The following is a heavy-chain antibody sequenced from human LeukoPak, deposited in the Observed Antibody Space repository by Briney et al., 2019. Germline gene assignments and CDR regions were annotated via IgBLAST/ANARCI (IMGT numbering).Heavy chain of an antibody. D-gene: IGHD6-19*01. CDR3: AKDQRYSSGWYIDY. CDR1: GFTFSIYA. Sequence: GGSLRLSCAASGFTFSIYAMSWVRQAPGKGLEWVSGISGSGDSTYYADSVKGRFTISRDNSENTLYLQMNSLRAEDTAVYYCAKDQRYSSGWYIDYWGQGTLVTVSS. CDR2: ISGSGDST. V-gene: IGHV3-23*01. J-gene: IGHJ4*02.